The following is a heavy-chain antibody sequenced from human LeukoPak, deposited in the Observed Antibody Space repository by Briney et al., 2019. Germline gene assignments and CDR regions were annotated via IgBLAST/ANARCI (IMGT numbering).Heavy chain of an antibody. CDR3: ARKLRYFDWLSDYRYYFDY. D-gene: IGHD3-9*01. V-gene: IGHV3-21*01. CDR1: GFTFSSYS. CDR2: ISSSSSYI. Sequence: GGSLRLSCAASGFTFSSYSMNWVRQAPGKGLEWVSSISSSSSYIYYADSVKGRFTISRGNAKNSLYLQMNSLRAEDTAVYYCARKLRYFDWLSDYRYYFDYWGQGTLVTVSS. J-gene: IGHJ4*02.